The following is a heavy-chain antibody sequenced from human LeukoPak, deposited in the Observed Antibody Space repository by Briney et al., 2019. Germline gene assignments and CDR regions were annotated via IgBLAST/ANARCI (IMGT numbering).Heavy chain of an antibody. CDR3: ARGEYGSGSYYTYYYYGMDV. J-gene: IGHJ6*04. CDR2: IYHIGST. CDR1: GGSISSGGYS. Sequence: SQTLSLTCAVSGGSISSGGYSWSWIRQPPGKGLEWIGYIYHIGSTYYNPSLKSRVTISVDRSKNQFSLKLSSVTAADTAVYYCARGEYGSGSYYTYYYYGMDVWGKGTTVTVSS. V-gene: IGHV4-30-2*01. D-gene: IGHD3-10*01.